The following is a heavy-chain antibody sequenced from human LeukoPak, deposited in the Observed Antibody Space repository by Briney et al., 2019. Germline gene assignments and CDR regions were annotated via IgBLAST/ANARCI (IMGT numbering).Heavy chain of an antibody. V-gene: IGHV3-48*03. CDR2: ISSSGSTI. Sequence: GGSLRLSCAASGSTFSSYEMNWVRQAPGKGLEWVSYISSSGSTIYYADSVKGRFTISRDNAKNSLYLQMNSLRAEDTAVYYCARDGGSGSYYKSFDYWGQGTLVTVSS. J-gene: IGHJ4*02. CDR3: ARDGGSGSYYKSFDY. CDR1: GSTFSSYE. D-gene: IGHD3-10*01.